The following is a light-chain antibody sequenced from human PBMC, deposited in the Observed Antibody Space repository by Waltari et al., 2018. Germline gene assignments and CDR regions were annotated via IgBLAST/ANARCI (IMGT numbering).Light chain of an antibody. CDR2: ESY. V-gene: IGLV1-40*01. J-gene: IGLJ2*01. Sequence: QSVLTQPPSVSGAPGQTVTISCTRDNSSIGNAFVQWYQQFPGTAPKLLIYESYRRPSGISDRFSASQSATSVSLTITGLQSEDEADYYCQSSDKDLNVLFGGGTRLTVL. CDR1: NSSIGNAFV. CDR3: QSSDKDLNVL.